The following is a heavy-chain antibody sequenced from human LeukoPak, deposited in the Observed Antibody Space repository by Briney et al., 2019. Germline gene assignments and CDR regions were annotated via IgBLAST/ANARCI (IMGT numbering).Heavy chain of an antibody. J-gene: IGHJ3*02. V-gene: IGHV5-51*01. D-gene: IGHD1-14*01. CDR2: IYPGDSDT. CDR3: ARLRVAGTVDAFDI. CDR1: GYSFTSYW. Sequence: GESLKISCKGSGYSFTSYWIGWVRQMPGKGLEWMGIIYPGDSDTRYSPSFQGQVTISADKYISTASLQWSSLKASDPAMYSCARLRVAGTVDAFDIWDLGKMVTVSS.